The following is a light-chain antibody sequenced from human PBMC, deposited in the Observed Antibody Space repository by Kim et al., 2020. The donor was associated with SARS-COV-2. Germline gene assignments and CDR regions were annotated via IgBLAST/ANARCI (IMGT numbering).Light chain of an antibody. Sequence: SSELTQDPAVSVALGQTVRITSQGDSLRSYYASWYQQKPGQAPVLVIYGKNNRPSGIPDRFSGSSSGNTASLTITGAQAEDEADYYCNSRDSSGNHYVFG. CDR3: NSRDSSGNHYV. V-gene: IGLV3-19*01. J-gene: IGLJ1*01. CDR2: GKN. CDR1: SLRSYY.